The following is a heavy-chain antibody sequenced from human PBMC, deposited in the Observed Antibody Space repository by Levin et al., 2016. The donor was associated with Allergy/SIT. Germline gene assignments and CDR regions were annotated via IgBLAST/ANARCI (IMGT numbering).Heavy chain of an antibody. D-gene: IGHD3-10*01. CDR1: GYTFTSHG. CDR3: ARCQVRGVIRYYYGMDV. Sequence: ASVKVSCKASGYTFTSHGISWVRQAPGQGLEWMGWISAYNGNTNYAQKLQGRVTMTTDTSTSTAYMELRSLRSDDTAVYYCARCQVRGVIRYYYGMDVWGQGTTVTVSS. J-gene: IGHJ6*02. CDR2: ISAYNGNT. V-gene: IGHV1-18*01.